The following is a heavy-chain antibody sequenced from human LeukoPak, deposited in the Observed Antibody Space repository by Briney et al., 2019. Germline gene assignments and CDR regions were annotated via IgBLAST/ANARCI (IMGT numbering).Heavy chain of an antibody. Sequence: GGSLRLSCAASGFTFSNAWMSWVRQAPGKGLEWVGRIKGKTDGGTTDYAAPVKGRFTISRDDSKNTLYLQMNSLKTEDTAVYYCTTDPSNRITMIVVVPFDYWGQGTLVTVSS. V-gene: IGHV3-15*01. D-gene: IGHD3-22*01. CDR2: IKGKTDGGTT. J-gene: IGHJ4*02. CDR3: TTDPSNRITMIVVVPFDY. CDR1: GFTFSNAW.